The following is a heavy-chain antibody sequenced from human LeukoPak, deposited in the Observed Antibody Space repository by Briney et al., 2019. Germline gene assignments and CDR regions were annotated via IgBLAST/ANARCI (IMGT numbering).Heavy chain of an antibody. V-gene: IGHV3-30*18. CDR3: AKDARNDFWSGYLSSYYYHYGMDV. CDR2: ISYDGSNE. CDR1: GFTFSSYG. J-gene: IGHJ6*02. D-gene: IGHD3-3*01. Sequence: PGGSLRLSCAASGFTFSSYGMHWVRQAPGKGLEWVAVISYDGSNEYYADSVKGRFTISRDNSKNTLYLQMNSLRAEDTAVYYCAKDARNDFWSGYLSSYYYHYGMDVWGQGTTVTVSS.